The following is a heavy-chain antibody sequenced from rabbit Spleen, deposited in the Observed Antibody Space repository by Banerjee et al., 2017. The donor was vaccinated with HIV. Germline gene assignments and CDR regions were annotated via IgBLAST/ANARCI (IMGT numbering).Heavy chain of an antibody. Sequence: QSLEESGGDLVKPGASLTLTCTASGFSFSSSDYMCWVRQAPGKGLEWIACINAATAKPVYATWAKGRFTISRTSSTTVTLRMTSLTAADTATYFCARNSYGDYGHGSLALWGQGTLVTVS. CDR1: GFSFSSSDY. J-gene: IGHJ4*01. V-gene: IGHV1S40*01. D-gene: IGHD2-1*01. CDR2: INAATAKP. CDR3: ARNSYGDYGHGSLAL.